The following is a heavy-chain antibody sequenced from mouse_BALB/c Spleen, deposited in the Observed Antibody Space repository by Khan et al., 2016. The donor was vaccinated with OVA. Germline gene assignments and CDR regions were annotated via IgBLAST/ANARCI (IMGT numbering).Heavy chain of an antibody. CDR2: ISSDGDYT. Sequence: DVKLVESGGGLVKPGGSLKLSCAASGFTFSTYAMSWVRQTPEKRLEWVATISSDGDYTYYPDNVTGRFTISRDNAKNTLYLQRSSLRSEETAMYYCARSPYGNFAYWGQGTLVTVSA. J-gene: IGHJ3*01. V-gene: IGHV5-9-3*01. CDR1: GFTFSTYA. CDR3: ARSPYGNFAY. D-gene: IGHD2-1*01.